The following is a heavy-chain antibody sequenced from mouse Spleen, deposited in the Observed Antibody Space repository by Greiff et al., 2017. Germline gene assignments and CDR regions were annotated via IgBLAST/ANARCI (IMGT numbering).Heavy chain of an antibody. V-gene: IGHV5-9-3*01. J-gene: IGHJ4*01. D-gene: IGHD2-1*01. CDR3: AKLREIYYGNYDAMDY. CDR1: GFTFSSYA. CDR2: ISSGGSYT. Sequence: EVQRVESGGGLVKPGGSLKLSCAASGFTFSSYAMSWVRQTPEKRLEWVATISSGGSYTYYPDSVKGRFTFSIANAKNTPYLQMSSLRSEDTAMDYGAKLREIYYGNYDAMDYWGQGTSVTVSS.